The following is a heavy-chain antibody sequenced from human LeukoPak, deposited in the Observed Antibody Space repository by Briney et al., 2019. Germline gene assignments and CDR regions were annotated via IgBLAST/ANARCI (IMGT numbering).Heavy chain of an antibody. V-gene: IGHV4-34*01. Sequence: SETLSLTCAVYGGSFSGYYWRWIRQSPGKGLEWIGEINDSGSTNNDPSLKSRVTISVDTSKNQISLKLTSVTAADTAVYYCARVAGDPIYYYYYMDVWGKGTTVTVSS. CDR2: INDSGST. CDR3: ARVAGDPIYYYYYMDV. CDR1: GGSFSGYY. D-gene: IGHD7-27*01. J-gene: IGHJ6*03.